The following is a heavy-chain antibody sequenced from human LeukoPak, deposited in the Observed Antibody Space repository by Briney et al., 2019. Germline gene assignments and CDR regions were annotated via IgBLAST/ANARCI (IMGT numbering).Heavy chain of an antibody. CDR2: ISGSGGST. Sequence: GGSLRLSCAASGFTFSSYAMSRVRQAPGKGLEWVSAISGSGGSTYYADSVKGRFTISRDNSKNTLYLQMNSLRAEDTAVYYCAKDNRRITIFGVVTQSPFDYWGQGTLVTVSS. CDR1: GFTFSSYA. CDR3: AKDNRRITIFGVVTQSPFDY. D-gene: IGHD3-3*01. J-gene: IGHJ4*02. V-gene: IGHV3-23*01.